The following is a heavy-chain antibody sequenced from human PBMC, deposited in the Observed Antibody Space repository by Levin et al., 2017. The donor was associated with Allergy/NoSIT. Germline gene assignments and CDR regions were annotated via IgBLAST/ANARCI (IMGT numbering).Heavy chain of an antibody. CDR2: VFYSGST. CDR3: ARLYGSGSFDY. Sequence: SQTLSLTCTVSGGSISSYYWSWIRQPPGKGLEWIAYVFYSGSTNYNPSLKSRVTTSVDTSKSQFSLRLISVTAADTAVYYCARLYGSGSFDYWGQGTLVTVSS. J-gene: IGHJ4*02. CDR1: GGSISSYY. V-gene: IGHV4-59*08. D-gene: IGHD3-10*01.